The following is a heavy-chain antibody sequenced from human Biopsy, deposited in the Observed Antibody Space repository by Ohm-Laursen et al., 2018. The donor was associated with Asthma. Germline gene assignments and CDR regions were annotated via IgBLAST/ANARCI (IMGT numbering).Heavy chain of an antibody. D-gene: IGHD4-17*01. J-gene: IGHJ4*02. CDR2: HDHEEGGT. CDR1: GYSLTDLS. V-gene: IGHV1-24*01. Sequence: ASVKVSCKLSGYSLTDLSMHWVRQAPGQGLEWMGGHDHEEGGTVNARRFQGRVTMTEDTSTDTAYMELSSLSSDDTAVYYCASDYPKDYVRYNFQFWGQGTLVTVSS. CDR3: ASDYPKDYVRYNFQF.